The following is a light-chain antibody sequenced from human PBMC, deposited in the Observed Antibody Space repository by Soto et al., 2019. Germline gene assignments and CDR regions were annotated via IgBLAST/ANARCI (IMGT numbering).Light chain of an antibody. Sequence: DIQMTQSPSSLSAPVGDRVTITCRASQGISNYLAWYQQKPRKVPELLIYAASTLQSGVPSRFSGSGSGTDITLTISSLQPEDVATYYCQNYNSAPWTFGQGTKVEIK. CDR3: QNYNSAPWT. V-gene: IGKV1-27*01. CDR2: AAS. J-gene: IGKJ1*01. CDR1: QGISNY.